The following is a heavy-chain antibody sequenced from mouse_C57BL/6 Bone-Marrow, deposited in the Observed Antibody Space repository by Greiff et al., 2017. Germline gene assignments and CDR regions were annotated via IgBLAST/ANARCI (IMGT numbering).Heavy chain of an antibody. CDR3: ARGSNLYYAMDY. J-gene: IGHJ4*01. V-gene: IGHV1-61*01. CDR2: IYPSDSET. Sequence: QVQLQQPGAELVRPGSSVKLSCKASGYTFTSYWMAWVKQRPGQGLEWIGNIYPSDSETHYNQKFKDKATLTVDKSSSTAYMQLSSLTSEDSAVYYCARGSNLYYAMDYWGQGTSVTVSS. CDR1: GYTFTSYW. D-gene: IGHD2-5*01.